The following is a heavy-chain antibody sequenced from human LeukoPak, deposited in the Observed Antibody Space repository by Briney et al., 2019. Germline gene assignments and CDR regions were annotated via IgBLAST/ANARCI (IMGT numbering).Heavy chain of an antibody. D-gene: IGHD3-16*01. CDR2: INPNSGDT. V-gene: IGHV1-2*02. CDR1: GYTFTAYY. CDR3: ATFAQDWGTFHY. J-gene: IGHJ4*02. Sequence: ASVKVSCKTSGYTFTAYYMHRVRQAPGQGLEWMGWINPNSGDTNYVKKFQGRVTMTRDTSISTASMELSELKSDDTAVYYCATFAQDWGTFHYWGQGTLVTVSS.